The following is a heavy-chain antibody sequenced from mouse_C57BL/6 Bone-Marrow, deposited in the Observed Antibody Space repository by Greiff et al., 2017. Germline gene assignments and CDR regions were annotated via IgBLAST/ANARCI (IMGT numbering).Heavy chain of an antibody. CDR3: ARSGYSNYVYYYAMDY. CDR2: IDPSDSYT. CDR1: GYTFTSYW. J-gene: IGHJ4*01. V-gene: IGHV1-69*01. Sequence: VQLQQPGAELVMPGASVKLSCKASGYTFTSYWMHWVKQRPGQGLEWIGEIDPSDSYTNYNQKFKGKSTLTVDKSSSTAYMQLSSLTSEDSAVYYCARSGYSNYVYYYAMDYGGQGTSVTVSS. D-gene: IGHD2-5*01.